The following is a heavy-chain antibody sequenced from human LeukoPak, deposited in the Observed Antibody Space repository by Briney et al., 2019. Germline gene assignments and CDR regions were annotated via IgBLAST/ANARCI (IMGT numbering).Heavy chain of an antibody. CDR3: ARGLGYCSGGSCYSVPDAFDI. Sequence: GASVKVSCKASGYTFTSYDINWVRQATGQGLEWMGWMNPNSGNTGYAQKFQGRVTMTRNTSISTAYMELSSLRSEDTAVYYCARGLGYCSGGSCYSVPDAFDIWGQGTMVTVSS. CDR1: GYTFTSYD. V-gene: IGHV1-8*01. CDR2: MNPNSGNT. J-gene: IGHJ3*02. D-gene: IGHD2-15*01.